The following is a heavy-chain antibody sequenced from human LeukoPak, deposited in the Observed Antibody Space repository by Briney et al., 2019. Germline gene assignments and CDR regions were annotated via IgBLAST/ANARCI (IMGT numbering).Heavy chain of an antibody. Sequence: GGSLRLSCAASGYTYDDYGMKWVRQAPGKGLEWVSGINWNGGSIGYADSVKGRFTISRDNAKKSLYLQMDSLRTDDTAVYYCARDDRSGYYQFDYWGQGTLVTVSS. CDR2: INWNGGSI. J-gene: IGHJ4*02. V-gene: IGHV3-20*04. D-gene: IGHD3-22*01. CDR1: GYTYDDYG. CDR3: ARDDRSGYYQFDY.